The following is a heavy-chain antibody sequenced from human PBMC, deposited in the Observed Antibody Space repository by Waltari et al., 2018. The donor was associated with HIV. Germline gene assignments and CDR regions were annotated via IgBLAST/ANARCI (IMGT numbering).Heavy chain of an antibody. D-gene: IGHD3-22*01. CDR1: GGSISPYY. Sequence: QVQLQESGPGLVKPSETLSLTCSVSGGSISPYYWSWIRQPPGKGLEWIGYIYYSGSTNYNPSLKSRVTISVDTSKNQFSLKLSSVTAADTAVYYCARHLMPYDSSGGGAFDIWGQGTMVTVSS. V-gene: IGHV4-59*08. CDR2: IYYSGST. CDR3: ARHLMPYDSSGGGAFDI. J-gene: IGHJ3*02.